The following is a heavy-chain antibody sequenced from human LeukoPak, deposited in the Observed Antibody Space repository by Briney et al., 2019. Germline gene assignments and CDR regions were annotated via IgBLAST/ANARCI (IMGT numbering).Heavy chain of an antibody. CDR1: GGSFSGYY. V-gene: IGHV4-34*01. CDR2: INHSGST. J-gene: IGHJ6*03. Sequence: PSETLSLTCAVYGGSFSGYYWSWIRQPPGKGLEWIGEINHSGSTNYNPSLKSRVTISVDMSKNQFSLKLSSVTAADTAVYYCARVRGYDFWSGYYTGMENYYMDVWSKGTTVTVSS. D-gene: IGHD3-3*01. CDR3: ARVRGYDFWSGYYTGMENYYMDV.